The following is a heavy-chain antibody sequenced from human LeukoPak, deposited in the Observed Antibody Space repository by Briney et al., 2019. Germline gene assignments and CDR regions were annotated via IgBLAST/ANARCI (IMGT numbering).Heavy chain of an antibody. CDR1: GYTSTSYA. J-gene: IGHJ4*02. V-gene: IGHV1-3*01. CDR3: ARGRIAAPPGD. D-gene: IGHD6-13*01. CDR2: INAGNGNT. Sequence: ASVKVSCKASGYTSTSYAMHWVRQAPGQGLEWMGWINAGNGNTKYSQKFQGRVTITRDTSASTAYMELSSLRSEDTAVYYCARGRIAAPPGDWGQGTLVTVSS.